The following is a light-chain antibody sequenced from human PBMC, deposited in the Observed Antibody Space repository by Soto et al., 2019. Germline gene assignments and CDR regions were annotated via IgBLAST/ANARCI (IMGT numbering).Light chain of an antibody. CDR1: QSILYSSNNKNY. J-gene: IGKJ2*01. Sequence: DIVMTQSPDSLAVSLGERATFNCKSSQSILYSSNNKNYLAWYQQKPGQPPKLLIYWASTREYGVPDRFSGSGSGTDFTLSISSLLAEDVAVYYCQQYYTAPPTFGKGTKLEIK. CDR2: WAS. CDR3: QQYYTAPPT. V-gene: IGKV4-1*01.